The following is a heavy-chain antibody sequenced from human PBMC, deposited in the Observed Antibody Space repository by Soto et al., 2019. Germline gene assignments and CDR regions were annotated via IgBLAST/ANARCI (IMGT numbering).Heavy chain of an antibody. CDR2: ISCSGNKR. D-gene: IGHD2-2*01. CDR3: AKGSGLVPLFDP. J-gene: IGHJ5*02. CDR1: GFMFTNHG. V-gene: IGHV3-33*06. Sequence: GGSLRLSCAASGFMFTNHGMHWVRQAPGKGLEWVSVISCSGNKRYYADSVKGRFTISRDNSKNTLYLQMNSLRAEDTAVYYCAKGSGLVPLFDPWGQGTLVTVSS.